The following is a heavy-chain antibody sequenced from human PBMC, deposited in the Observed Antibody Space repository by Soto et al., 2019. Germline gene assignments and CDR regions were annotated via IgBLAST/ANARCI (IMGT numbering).Heavy chain of an antibody. CDR3: VSQRTTVITQEYFDY. V-gene: IGHV4-39*01. CDR2: VYYRGRS. Sequence: SETLSLPCTVSGGSVTNSSYYWGWIRQSPGQGLEWIGSVYYRGRSYSKSSVKSRVTISVDTSKNQFSLNLNSVTASDRAVCFCVSQRTTVITQEYFDYWGPGALVTVSS. D-gene: IGHD4-4*01. CDR1: GGSVTNSSYY. J-gene: IGHJ4*02.